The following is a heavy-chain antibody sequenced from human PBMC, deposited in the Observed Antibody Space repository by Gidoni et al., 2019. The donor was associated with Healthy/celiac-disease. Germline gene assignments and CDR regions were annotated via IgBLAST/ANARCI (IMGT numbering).Heavy chain of an antibody. CDR1: GFTFRSYS. CDR3: ARDPRDLYSGYDQIDY. Sequence: EVQLVESGGGLVKPGGSLRLSCAASGFTFRSYSMTWVRQAPGKGLEWVSSISSSSSYIYYADSVKGRFTISRDNAKNSLYLQMNSLRAEDTAVYYCARDPRDLYSGYDQIDYWGQGTLVTVSS. V-gene: IGHV3-21*01. J-gene: IGHJ4*02. CDR2: ISSSSSYI. D-gene: IGHD5-12*01.